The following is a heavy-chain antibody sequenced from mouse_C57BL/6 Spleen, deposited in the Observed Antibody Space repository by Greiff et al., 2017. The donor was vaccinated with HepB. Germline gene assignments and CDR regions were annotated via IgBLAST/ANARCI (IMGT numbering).Heavy chain of an antibody. CDR1: GYTFTSYW. Sequence: QVHVKQPGAELVKPGASVKLSCKASGYTFTSYWMHWVKQRPGQGLEWIGMIHPNSGSTNYNEKFKSKATLTVDKSSSTAYMQLSSLTSEDSAVYYCARGGDGYWFAYWGQGTLVTVSA. CDR3: ARGGDGYWFAY. D-gene: IGHD2-3*01. J-gene: IGHJ3*01. CDR2: IHPNSGST. V-gene: IGHV1-64*01.